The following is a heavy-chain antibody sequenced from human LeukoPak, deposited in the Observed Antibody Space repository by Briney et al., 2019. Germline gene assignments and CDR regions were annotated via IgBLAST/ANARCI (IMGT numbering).Heavy chain of an antibody. CDR3: ARDLVLRY. CDR2: IYSGGST. D-gene: IGHD2-15*01. V-gene: IGHV3-53*04. Sequence: GGSLRLSCAGSGFTFSSYAMNWVRQAPGKGLEWVSVIYSGGSTYYADSVKGRFTISRHNSKNTLYLQMNSLRAEDTAVYYCARDLVLRYWGQGTLVTVSS. J-gene: IGHJ4*02. CDR1: GFTFSSYA.